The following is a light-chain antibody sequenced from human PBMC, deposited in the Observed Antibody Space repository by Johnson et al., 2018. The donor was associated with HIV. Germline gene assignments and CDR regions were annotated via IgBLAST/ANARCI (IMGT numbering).Light chain of an antibody. Sequence: QPVLTQPPSVSAAPGQKVTISCSGSSSDIGKNYVSWYQQLPGTAPKLLIYENNKRPSGIPDRFSGSKSGTSATLGITGLQTGDEADYYCGTWDTSLSAGVFGTGTRVTVL. CDR2: ENN. V-gene: IGLV1-51*02. J-gene: IGLJ1*01. CDR3: GTWDTSLSAGV. CDR1: SSDIGKNY.